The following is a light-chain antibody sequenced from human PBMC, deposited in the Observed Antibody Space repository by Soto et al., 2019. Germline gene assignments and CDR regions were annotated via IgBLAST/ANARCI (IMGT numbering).Light chain of an antibody. Sequence: QSVLTQPPSVSGAPGQRVTISCAGSSSNLGAGYDVHWYQQLSGAAPKLLIYDNNNRPSGVPGRFSGSKSGTSASLAITGLQAEDEADYYCQSYDASLSGSGVFGGGTKLTVL. CDR2: DNN. CDR3: QSYDASLSGSGV. J-gene: IGLJ3*02. V-gene: IGLV1-40*01. CDR1: SSNLGAGYD.